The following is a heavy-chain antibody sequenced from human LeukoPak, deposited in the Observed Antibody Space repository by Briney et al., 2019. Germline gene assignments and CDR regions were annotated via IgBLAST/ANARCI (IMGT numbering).Heavy chain of an antibody. V-gene: IGHV3-74*01. CDR1: GFTFSSYW. CDR3: ARGQLWPNSGFDY. D-gene: IGHD5-18*01. Sequence: GGSLRLSCAASGFTFSSYWIHWVRQAPGKGLVWVSRINTDGSSTSYADSVKGRFTISRDNAKNTLYLQMNSLRAEDTAVYYCARGQLWPNSGFDYWGQGTLVTVSS. J-gene: IGHJ4*02. CDR2: INTDGSST.